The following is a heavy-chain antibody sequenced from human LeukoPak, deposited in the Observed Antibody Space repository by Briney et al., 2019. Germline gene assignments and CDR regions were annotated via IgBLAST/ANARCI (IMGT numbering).Heavy chain of an antibody. V-gene: IGHV3-48*04. CDR1: GFTFSSYG. Sequence: GGSLRLSCAASGFTFSSYGMHWVRQAPGKGLGWLSYISSSGSTLYYADSVKGRFTISRDNAKNSLYLQMNSLRAEDTAVYYCARDLGERYCSSTSCYHEDYWGQGTLVTVSS. J-gene: IGHJ4*02. CDR2: ISSSGSTL. CDR3: ARDLGERYCSSTSCYHEDY. D-gene: IGHD2-2*01.